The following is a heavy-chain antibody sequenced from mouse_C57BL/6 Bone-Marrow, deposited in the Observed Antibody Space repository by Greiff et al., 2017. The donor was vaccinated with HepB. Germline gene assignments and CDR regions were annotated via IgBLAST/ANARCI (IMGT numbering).Heavy chain of an antibody. D-gene: IGHD1-1*01. CDR3: AKMATVVATGAMDY. CDR2: IDPANGNT. J-gene: IGHJ4*01. Sequence: EVQLQESVAELVRPGASVKLSCTASGFNIKNTYMHWVKQRPEQGLEWIGRIDPANGNTKYAPKFQGKATITADTSSNTAYLQLSSLTSEDTAIYYCAKMATVVATGAMDYWGQGTSVTVSS. CDR1: GFNIKNTY. V-gene: IGHV14-3*01.